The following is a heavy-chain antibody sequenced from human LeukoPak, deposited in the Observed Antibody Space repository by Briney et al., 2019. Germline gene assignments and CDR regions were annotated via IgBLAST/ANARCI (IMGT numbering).Heavy chain of an antibody. CDR2: IYTSGST. Sequence: SETLSLTCTVSGGSISSHYWSSIRQPAGKGLEWIGRIYTSGSTNYNPSLKSRVTMSVDTSKNQFSLKLSSVTAADTAVYYCARVRGALTSGFDPWGQGTLVTVSS. J-gene: IGHJ5*02. CDR3: ARVRGALTSGFDP. CDR1: GGSISSHY. D-gene: IGHD1-26*01. V-gene: IGHV4-4*07.